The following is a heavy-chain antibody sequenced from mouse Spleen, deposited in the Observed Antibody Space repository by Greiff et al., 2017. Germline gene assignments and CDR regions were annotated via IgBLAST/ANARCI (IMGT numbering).Heavy chain of an antibody. CDR3: ARNSYAMDY. Sequence: EVKLQESGPELVKPGASVKISCKASGYSFTGYFMNWVMQSHGKSLEWIGRINPYNGDTFYNQKFKGKATLTVDKSSSTAHMELRSLASEDSAVYYCARNSYAMDYWGQGTSVTVSS. V-gene: IGHV1-20*02. J-gene: IGHJ4*01. CDR2: INPYNGDT. CDR1: GYSFTGYF.